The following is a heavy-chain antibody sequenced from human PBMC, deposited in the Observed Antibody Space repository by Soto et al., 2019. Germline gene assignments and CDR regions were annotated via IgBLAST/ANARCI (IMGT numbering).Heavy chain of an antibody. D-gene: IGHD5-12*01. CDR3: ARGQEGVVATH. Sequence: QVQLQQWGAGLLKPSETLSLNCAVTGGSLSGYYWRWIRQPPGKGLEWSGEVKDGGHTNYSPSLRGRVTISSDTSNNQFSLRLNSVTAADTGVYYCARGQEGVVATHWDQGSLVTVSS. V-gene: IGHV4-34*01. CDR1: GGSLSGYY. CDR2: VKDGGHT. J-gene: IGHJ4*02.